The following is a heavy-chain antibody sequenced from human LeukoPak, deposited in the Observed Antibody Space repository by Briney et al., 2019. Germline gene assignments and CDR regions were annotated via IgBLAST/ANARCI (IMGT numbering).Heavy chain of an antibody. Sequence: PGGSLRLSCAVSGFTFGSYWITWVRQTPGKGLEWVANIKQDGSEKYYVDSVKGRFTISRDNAKNSLYLQMNSLRAEDTAVYYCARIPVVRGIRNEACDIWGQGTMVTVSS. CDR2: IKQDGSEK. CDR1: GFTFGSYW. V-gene: IGHV3-7*05. D-gene: IGHD3-10*01. J-gene: IGHJ3*02. CDR3: ARIPVVRGIRNEACDI.